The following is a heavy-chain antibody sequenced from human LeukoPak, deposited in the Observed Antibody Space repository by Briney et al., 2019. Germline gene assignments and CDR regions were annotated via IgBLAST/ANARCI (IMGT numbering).Heavy chain of an antibody. CDR2: VYYSGST. CDR1: GGSMINSGSY. Sequence: SETLSLICTVSGGSMINSGSYWAWIRQPPGQGLEWIASVYYSGSTFYNPSLKSRVAISVDTPKRQFSLQLSSVTAADRAVYYCAREERDHDTFDIWGPGAMVTVSS. J-gene: IGHJ3*02. V-gene: IGHV4-39*02. CDR3: AREERDHDTFDI. D-gene: IGHD6-25*01.